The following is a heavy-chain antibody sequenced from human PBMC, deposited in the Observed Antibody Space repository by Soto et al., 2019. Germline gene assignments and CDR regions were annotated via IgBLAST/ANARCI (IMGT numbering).Heavy chain of an antibody. CDR3: ERGRYGDY. CDR1: GYTFTSYG. V-gene: IGHV1-18*01. D-gene: IGHD1-1*01. Sequence: QGHLVQSGAEVKKPGASVKVSCKASGYTFTSYGITWVRQAPGQGLEWMGWISAHNGNTDYAQKLQGRVIVTRDTSTSTAYMELRSLRSDDTAVYYCERGRYGDYWGQGALVTVYS. J-gene: IGHJ4*02. CDR2: ISAHNGNT.